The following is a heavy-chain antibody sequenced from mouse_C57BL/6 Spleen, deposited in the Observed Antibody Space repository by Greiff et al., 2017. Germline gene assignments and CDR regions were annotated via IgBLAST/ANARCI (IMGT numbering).Heavy chain of an antibody. CDR2: FYPGDGDT. V-gene: IGHV1-80*01. Sequence: QVQLQQSGAELVKPGASVKISCKASGYAFSSYWMNWVKQRPGKGLEWIGQFYPGDGDTNYNGKFKGKATLTADKSSSTAYMQLSSLTSEDSAVYFCARFRSYWYFDVWGTGTTVTVSS. CDR3: ARFRSYWYFDV. J-gene: IGHJ1*03. CDR1: GYAFSSYW.